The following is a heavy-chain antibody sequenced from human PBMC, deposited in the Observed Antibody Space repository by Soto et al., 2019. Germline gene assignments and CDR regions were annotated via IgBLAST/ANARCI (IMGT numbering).Heavy chain of an antibody. J-gene: IGHJ6*02. CDR1: GGSFSGYY. CDR3: ARVGRGYSYANYYYGIDV. CDR2: INHSGST. D-gene: IGHD5-18*01. Sequence: SETLSLTCAVYGGSFSGYYWSWIRQPPGKGLEWIGEINHSGSTNYNPSLKSRVTISVDTSKNQFSLKLSSVTAADTAVYYCARVGRGYSYANYYYGIDVWAQGTTVTVSS. V-gene: IGHV4-34*01.